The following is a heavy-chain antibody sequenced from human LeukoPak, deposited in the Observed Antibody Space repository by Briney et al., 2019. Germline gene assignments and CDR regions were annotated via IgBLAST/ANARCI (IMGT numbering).Heavy chain of an antibody. V-gene: IGHV1-8*01. J-gene: IGHJ4*02. D-gene: IGHD2-2*01. CDR1: GYTFTGYD. Sequence: ASVKVSCKASGYTFTGYDINWVRQATGQGLEWMGWMNPNSGNTGYAQKFQGRVTMTRNTSISTAYMELSSLRSEDTAVYYCARGFRRVSCSSTSCYSTYPFYWGQGTLVTVSS. CDR3: ARGFRRVSCSSTSCYSTYPFY. CDR2: MNPNSGNT.